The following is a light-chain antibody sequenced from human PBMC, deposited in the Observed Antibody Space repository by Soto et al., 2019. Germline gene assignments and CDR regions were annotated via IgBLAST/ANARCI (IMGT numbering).Light chain of an antibody. CDR1: SSDVGGYNY. CDR2: NVS. CDR3: SSFTSSNTVL. Sequence: QSAVTQPASVSGSPGRSITISCTGTSSDVGGYNYVSWYQQHPGKAPKLIIYNVSNRPSGVSNRFSGSKSGNTASLTISGLQAEDEGHYYCSSFTSSNTVLFGGGTKVTVL. J-gene: IGLJ2*01. V-gene: IGLV2-14*01.